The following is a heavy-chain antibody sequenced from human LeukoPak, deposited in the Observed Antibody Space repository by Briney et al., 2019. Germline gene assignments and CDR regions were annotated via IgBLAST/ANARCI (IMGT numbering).Heavy chain of an antibody. J-gene: IGHJ4*02. CDR3: AKEREWLVYFIDY. CDR2: ISGSGGST. V-gene: IGHV3-23*01. D-gene: IGHD6-19*01. CDR1: GFTFSSYA. Sequence: GGSLRLSCAASGFTFSSYAMSWVRQAPGKGLEWVSAISGSGGSTYYANSVKGRITISRDNSKNTLYLQMNSLRAEDTAVYYCAKEREWLVYFIDYWGQGTLVTVSS.